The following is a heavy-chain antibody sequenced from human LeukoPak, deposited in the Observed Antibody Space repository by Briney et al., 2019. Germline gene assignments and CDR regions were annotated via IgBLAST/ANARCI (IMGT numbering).Heavy chain of an antibody. V-gene: IGHV3-23*01. Sequence: GGSLRLSCAASGFTFSSCAMSWVRQAPGKGLEWVSAISGSGGSTYYADSVKGRFTISRDNSKNTLYLQMNSLRAEDTAVYYCAKEIVLLWFGESGHDAFDIWGQGTMVTVSS. CDR2: ISGSGGST. CDR3: AKEIVLLWFGESGHDAFDI. J-gene: IGHJ3*02. D-gene: IGHD3-10*01. CDR1: GFTFSSCA.